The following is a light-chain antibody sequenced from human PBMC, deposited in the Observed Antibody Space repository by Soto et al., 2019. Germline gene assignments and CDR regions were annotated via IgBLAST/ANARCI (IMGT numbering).Light chain of an antibody. Sequence: QSVLTQPPSVSGAPGQRVTISCTGSNSNIGAGFGVQWYQQFPRTAPRLLIYSNTNRPSGVPDRFSASKSGTSASQAITGLRAEDEADYYCQSFDINVLALIFGVGTKLTVL. J-gene: IGLJ2*01. CDR1: NSNIGAGFG. CDR2: SNT. CDR3: QSFDINVLALI. V-gene: IGLV1-40*01.